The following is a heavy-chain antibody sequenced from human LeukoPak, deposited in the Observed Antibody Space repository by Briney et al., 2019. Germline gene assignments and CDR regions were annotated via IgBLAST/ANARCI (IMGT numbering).Heavy chain of an antibody. D-gene: IGHD3-9*01. V-gene: IGHV4-34*01. CDR3: ALIILRILRYFDRGTFYFDY. CDR2: INHSGST. CDR1: GGSFSGYY. Sequence: SETVSLTCAVYGGSFSGYYWSWLRQPPGKGLEWIGEINHSGSTNHNPSLMSRVPISVDTTKNQFPLKLSSVHAEDTADYYCALIILRILRYFDRGTFYFDYWSQGTLVTVSS. J-gene: IGHJ4*02.